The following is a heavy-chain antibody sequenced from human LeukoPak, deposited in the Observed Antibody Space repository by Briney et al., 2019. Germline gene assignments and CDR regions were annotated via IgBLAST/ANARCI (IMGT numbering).Heavy chain of an antibody. CDR3: AKDIYGDYGGLDY. V-gene: IGHV3-21*04. Sequence: PGGSLRLSCAASGFTFSTYTMNWVRQAPGKGLEWVSSITSSSNYIYYADSVKGRFTISRDNSKNTLYLQMNSLRAEDTALYYCAKDIYGDYGGLDYWGQGTLVTVSS. J-gene: IGHJ4*02. CDR1: GFTFSTYT. D-gene: IGHD4-17*01. CDR2: ITSSSNYI.